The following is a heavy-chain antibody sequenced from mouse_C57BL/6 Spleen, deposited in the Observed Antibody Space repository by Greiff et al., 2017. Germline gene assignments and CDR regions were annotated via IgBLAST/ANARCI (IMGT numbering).Heavy chain of an antibody. V-gene: IGHV5-9-1*02. CDR1: GFTFSSYA. Sequence: EVKLVESGEGLVKPGGSLKLSCAASGFTFSSYAMSWVRQTPEKRLEWVAYISSGGDYIYYADTVKGRFTISRDNARNTLYLQMSSLKSEDTAMYYGTRGGTAQATAWFAYWGQGTLVTVSA. CDR3: TRGGTAQATAWFAY. D-gene: IGHD3-2*02. J-gene: IGHJ3*01. CDR2: ISSGGDYI.